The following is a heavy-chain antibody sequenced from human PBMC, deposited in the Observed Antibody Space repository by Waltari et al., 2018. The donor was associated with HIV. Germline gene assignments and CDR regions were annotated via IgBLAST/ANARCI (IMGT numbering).Heavy chain of an antibody. CDR2: ISGSGVST. J-gene: IGHJ4*02. CDR3: AKEGIAGRPSVPDY. V-gene: IGHV3-23*01. CDR1: GFTFSSYA. Sequence: EVQLLESGGGLVQPGGSLRLSCAASGFTFSSYAMSWVRQAPGGGLVGGSGISGSGVSTDYADFVKGRFTISRDNSKNTLYLQMNSLRAEDTAVYYCAKEGIAGRPSVPDYWGQGTLVTVSS. D-gene: IGHD6-6*01.